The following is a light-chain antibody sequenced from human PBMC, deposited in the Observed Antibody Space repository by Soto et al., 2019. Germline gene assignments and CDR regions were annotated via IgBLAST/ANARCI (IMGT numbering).Light chain of an antibody. CDR2: LGS. V-gene: IGKV2-28*01. CDR3: MQPLQSWT. Sequence: DIVMTQSPLSLPVTPGERASISCRSSQSLLHSNGYNYLDWYLQKPGQSPQLLIYLGSNRASGVPDRFSGSGSGTDFTLKISRVEAEDVGVYYCMQPLQSWTFGQGTKVDI. CDR1: QSLLHSNGYNY. J-gene: IGKJ1*01.